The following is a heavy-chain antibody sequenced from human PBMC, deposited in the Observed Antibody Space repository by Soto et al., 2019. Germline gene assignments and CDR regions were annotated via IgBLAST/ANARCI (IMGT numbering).Heavy chain of an antibody. CDR2: INAGNGNT. D-gene: IGHD2-2*01. J-gene: IGHJ5*02. V-gene: IGHV1-3*01. CDR1: GYTFTSYA. Sequence: QVQLVQSGAEVKKPGASVKVSCKASGYTFTSYAMHWVRQAPGQRLEWMGWINAGNGNTKYSQKFQGRVTITRDTSASTAYMELSSLRSEDTAVYYCERDRGIVVVPAAIFWFAPWGQGTLVTVSS. CDR3: ERDRGIVVVPAAIFWFAP.